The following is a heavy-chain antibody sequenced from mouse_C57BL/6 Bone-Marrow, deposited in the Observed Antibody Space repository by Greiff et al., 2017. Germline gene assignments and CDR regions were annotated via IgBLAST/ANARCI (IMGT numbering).Heavy chain of an antibody. J-gene: IGHJ3*01. Sequence: QVTLKVSGPGILQPSQTLSLTCSFSGFSLSTFGMGVGWLRQPSGKGLEWLVHIWWVDDKYYNPALKSLLTISKDTSKTQVFLKIANVDTADTATYYGARSYYSNSSWIAYWGQGTLGTVSA. D-gene: IGHD2-5*01. CDR2: IWWVDDK. CDR3: ARSYYSNSSWIAY. V-gene: IGHV8-8*01. CDR1: GFSLSTFGMG.